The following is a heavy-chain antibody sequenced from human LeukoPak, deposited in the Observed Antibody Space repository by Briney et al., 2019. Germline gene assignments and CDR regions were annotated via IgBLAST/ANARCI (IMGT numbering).Heavy chain of an antibody. D-gene: IGHD3-10*01. CDR2: ISGSGHST. CDR3: ASAGSYYMGDY. Sequence: GGSLRLSCAASGFTFSNYAMSWVRQAPGKGLEWVSAISGSGHSTYYTDSVKGRFTISRDNSKNTLYLQMNSLRAEDTAVYYCASAGSYYMGDYWGQGTLVTVSS. J-gene: IGHJ4*02. V-gene: IGHV3-23*01. CDR1: GFTFSNYA.